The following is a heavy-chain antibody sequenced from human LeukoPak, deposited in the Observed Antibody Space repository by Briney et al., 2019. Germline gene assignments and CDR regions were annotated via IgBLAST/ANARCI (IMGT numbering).Heavy chain of an antibody. CDR3: AKNGDRGAYCTGGTCYPYFYYYMDV. V-gene: IGHV3-23*01. J-gene: IGHJ6*03. Sequence: GGSLRLSCAASGFTFNTYGMNWVRQAPGKGLEWVSAISGSGGSTYYADSVKGRFTISRDNSNYTLYLQMNSLRAEDTAIYYCAKNGDRGAYCTGGTCYPYFYYYMDVWGKGTTVTI. D-gene: IGHD2-15*01. CDR1: GFTFNTYG. CDR2: ISGSGGST.